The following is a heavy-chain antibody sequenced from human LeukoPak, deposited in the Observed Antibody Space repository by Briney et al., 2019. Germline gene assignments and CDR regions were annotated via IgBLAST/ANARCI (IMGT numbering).Heavy chain of an antibody. J-gene: IGHJ4*02. D-gene: IGHD1-20*01. CDR3: AKGIWYNWSSGSYFDY. Sequence: GGSLRLSCAAPGFTVSNKYMTWVRQAPGKGLEWVAVISYDGSNKYYADSVKGRFTISRDNAKNSLYLQMNSLRAEDMALYYCAKGIWYNWSSGSYFDYWGQGTLVTVSS. V-gene: IGHV3-30*18. CDR1: GFTVSNKY. CDR2: ISYDGSNK.